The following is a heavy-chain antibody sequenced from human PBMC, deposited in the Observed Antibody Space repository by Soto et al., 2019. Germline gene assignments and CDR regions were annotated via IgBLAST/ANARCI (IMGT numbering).Heavy chain of an antibody. CDR3: ASSLKRTYTTGYVLENWFDP. Sequence: SETLSLTCTVSGGSISSGGYYWSWIRQHPGKGLEWIGEIYYSGSTNYNPSLKSRVTISVDTSKNQFSLKLSSVTAADTAVYYCASSLKRTYTTGYVLENWFDPWGQGTLVTVSS. D-gene: IGHD3-9*01. CDR2: IYYSGST. J-gene: IGHJ5*02. CDR1: GGSISSGGYY. V-gene: IGHV4-31*03.